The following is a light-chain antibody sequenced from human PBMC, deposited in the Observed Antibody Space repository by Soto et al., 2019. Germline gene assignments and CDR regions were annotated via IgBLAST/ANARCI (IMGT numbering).Light chain of an antibody. CDR2: GAS. Sequence: IVSPQSPAPLSXXPGEXATLXXRXSQILSSNYLAWYHQKPGQAPRLLISGASSRPTGVPARFGDNGSGTDFTLTITGLEPEDFAVYYCQQFGDSPITFGQVT. CDR3: QQFGDSPIT. J-gene: IGKJ5*01. V-gene: IGKV3-20*01. CDR1: QILSSNY.